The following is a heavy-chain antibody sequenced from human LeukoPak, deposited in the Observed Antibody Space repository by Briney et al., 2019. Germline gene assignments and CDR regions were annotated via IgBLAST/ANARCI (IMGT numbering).Heavy chain of an antibody. CDR3: ARRGTTYCTVDSCHPNWFDP. Sequence: GGSLRLSCAASGFTFSDYYMTWIRQAPPRGLEWISYINGSSSDTKYADSVKGRFTISRDNAKNSLYLLMNSLRAEDTAVYYCARRGTTYCTVDSCHPNWFDPWGQGTLVTVSS. CDR2: INGSSSDT. D-gene: IGHD2-15*01. CDR1: GFTFSDYY. V-gene: IGHV3-11*03. J-gene: IGHJ5*02.